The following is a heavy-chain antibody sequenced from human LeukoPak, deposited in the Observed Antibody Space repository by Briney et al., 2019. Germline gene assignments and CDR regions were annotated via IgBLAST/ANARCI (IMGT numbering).Heavy chain of an antibody. J-gene: IGHJ6*02. CDR3: ARYGTHSSSYGYYYYGMDV. Sequence: SETLSLTCTASGGSISSYYWSWIRQPPGKGLEWIGYIYYSGSTNYNPSLKSRVTISVDTSKNQFSLKLSSVTAADTAVYYCARYGTHSSSYGYYYYGMDVWGQGTTVTVSS. V-gene: IGHV4-59*01. CDR1: GGSISSYY. D-gene: IGHD6-6*01. CDR2: IYYSGST.